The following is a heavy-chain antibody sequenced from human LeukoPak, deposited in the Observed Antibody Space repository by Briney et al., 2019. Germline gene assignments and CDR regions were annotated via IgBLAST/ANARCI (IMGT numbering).Heavy chain of an antibody. Sequence: PGGSLRLSCAASGFTFSNYAVSWVRQAPGRGLEWVSAISGSGGSTYYADSVKGRFTISRDNSKNTLYLQMNSLRAEDTAVYYCAKDVAAYYDFWSGYHGEATFDYWGQGTLVTVSS. CDR1: GFTFSNYA. V-gene: IGHV3-23*01. J-gene: IGHJ4*02. CDR3: AKDVAAYYDFWSGYHGEATFDY. CDR2: ISGSGGST. D-gene: IGHD3-3*01.